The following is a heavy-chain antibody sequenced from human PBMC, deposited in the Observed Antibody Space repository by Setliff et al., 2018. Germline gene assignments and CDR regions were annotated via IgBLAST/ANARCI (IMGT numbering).Heavy chain of an antibody. CDR3: ASLGSYPTRADY. Sequence: GESLKISCAASGFAFSKYGMSWVRQAPGKGLEWVAGIYSGGGTYYADSVKGRFIISRDNSKNTLYFQMNSLRAEDTAVYYCASLGSYPTRADYWGQGTLVTVSS. CDR1: GFAFSKYG. J-gene: IGHJ4*02. D-gene: IGHD1-26*01. V-gene: IGHV3-53*05. CDR2: IYSGGGT.